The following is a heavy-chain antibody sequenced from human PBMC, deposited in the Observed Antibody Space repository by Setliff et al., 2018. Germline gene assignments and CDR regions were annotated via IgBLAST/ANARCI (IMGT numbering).Heavy chain of an antibody. Sequence: PSETLSLTCAVSGGSISSSNWWSWVRQPPGKGLEWIGEIYHSGSTNYNPSLKSRVTISVDKSKNQFSLKLSSVTAADTAVYYCARPTAYDFWSGYPARGYYMDVWGKGTTVTAP. CDR1: GGSISSSNW. J-gene: IGHJ6*03. D-gene: IGHD3-3*01. CDR2: IYHSGST. CDR3: ARPTAYDFWSGYPARGYYMDV. V-gene: IGHV4-4*02.